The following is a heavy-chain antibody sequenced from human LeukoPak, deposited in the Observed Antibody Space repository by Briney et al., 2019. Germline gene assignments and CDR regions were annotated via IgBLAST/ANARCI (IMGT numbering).Heavy chain of an antibody. CDR2: IGTAGDT. CDR1: GFTFSSYD. V-gene: IGHV3-13*01. D-gene: IGHD3-22*01. Sequence: GGSLRLSCAASGFTFSSYDMHWVRQATGKGLEWVSAIGTAGDTYYPGSVKGRFTISRENAKNSLYLQMNSLRAGDTAVYYCARGVNYYDSSGYLETCWYFDLWGRGTLVTVSS. CDR3: ARGVNYYDSSGYLETCWYFDL. J-gene: IGHJ2*01.